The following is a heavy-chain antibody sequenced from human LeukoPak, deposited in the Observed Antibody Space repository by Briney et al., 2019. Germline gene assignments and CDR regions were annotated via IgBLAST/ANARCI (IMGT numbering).Heavy chain of an antibody. CDR3: ASDYYEILTGYSYAFDI. D-gene: IGHD3-9*01. J-gene: IGHJ3*02. Sequence: PGGSLRLSCAASGFTVSSNYMSWVRQAPGKGLEWVSVIYSGGSTYYADSVKGRFTISRDNSKNTLYLQMNSLRAEDTAVYYCASDYYEILTGYSYAFDIWGQGTMVTVSS. CDR2: IYSGGST. V-gene: IGHV3-53*01. CDR1: GFTVSSNY.